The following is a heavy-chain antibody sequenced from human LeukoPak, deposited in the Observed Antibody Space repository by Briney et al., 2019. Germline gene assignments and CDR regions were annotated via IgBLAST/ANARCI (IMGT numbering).Heavy chain of an antibody. V-gene: IGHV3-23*01. J-gene: IGHJ4*02. CDR2: ISGSGGST. Sequence: GGSLRLSCAASGFTFSSCAMSWVRQAPGKGLEWVSAISGSGGSTYYADSVKGRFTISRDNAKNSLYLQMNSLRAEDTAVYYCARGFGSVGGMITFGGVIELYYFDYWGQGTLVTVSS. CDR3: ARGFGSVGGMITFGGVIELYYFDY. CDR1: GFTFSSCA. D-gene: IGHD3-16*02.